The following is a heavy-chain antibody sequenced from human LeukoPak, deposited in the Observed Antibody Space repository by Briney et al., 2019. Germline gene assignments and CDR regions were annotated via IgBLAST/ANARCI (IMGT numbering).Heavy chain of an antibody. J-gene: IGHJ4*02. Sequence: GGSLRLSCAASGFTFSSYWMSWVRQAPGKGLEWVANIKQDGSEKYVDSVKGRFTISRDNAKNSLYLQMNSLRVEDTAVYYCAKDRGYYYGSGSALDYWGQGTLVTVSS. CDR1: GFTFSSYW. CDR2: IKQDGSEK. CDR3: AKDRGYYYGSGSALDY. V-gene: IGHV3-7*01. D-gene: IGHD3-10*01.